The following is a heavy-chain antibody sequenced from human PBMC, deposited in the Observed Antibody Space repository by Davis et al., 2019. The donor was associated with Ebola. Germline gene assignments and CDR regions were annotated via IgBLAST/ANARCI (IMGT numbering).Heavy chain of an antibody. Sequence: PGGSLRLSCAASGFTFSSYWMSWVRQAPGKGLEWVANIKQDGSEKYYVDSVKGRFTISRDNAKNSLYLQMNSLRAEDTAVYYCAGDRYSSSPVYWGQGTLVTVSS. CDR2: IKQDGSEK. V-gene: IGHV3-7*01. J-gene: IGHJ4*02. D-gene: IGHD6-6*01. CDR1: GFTFSSYW. CDR3: AGDRYSSSPVY.